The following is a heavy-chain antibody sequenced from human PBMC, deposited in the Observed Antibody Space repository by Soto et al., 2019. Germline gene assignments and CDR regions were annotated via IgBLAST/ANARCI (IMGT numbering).Heavy chain of an antibody. CDR1: GGSFSGYY. J-gene: IGHJ6*02. Sequence: PSETLSLTCAVYGGSFSGYYWSWIRQPPGKGLEWIGEINYSGSTNYNPSLKSRVTISVDTSKNQFSLKLSSMTAADTAVYYCARDGRGDYDFWSGYYIGRYYYGMDVWGQGTTVTVSS. V-gene: IGHV4-34*01. CDR2: INYSGST. CDR3: ARDGRGDYDFWSGYYIGRYYYGMDV. D-gene: IGHD3-3*01.